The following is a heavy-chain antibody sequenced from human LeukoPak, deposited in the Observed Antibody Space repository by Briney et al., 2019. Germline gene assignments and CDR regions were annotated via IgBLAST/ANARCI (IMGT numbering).Heavy chain of an antibody. V-gene: IGHV1-2*02. CDR3: AREYGDILTGYSDAFDI. CDR1: GYTFTGYY. Sequence: ASVKVSCKASGYTFTGYYMHWVRQAPGQGLEWMGWINPNGGGTNYAQKFQGRVTMTRDTSISTAYMELSRLRSGDTAVYYCAREYGDILTGYSDAFDIWGQGTMVTVSS. J-gene: IGHJ3*02. D-gene: IGHD3-9*01. CDR2: INPNGGGT.